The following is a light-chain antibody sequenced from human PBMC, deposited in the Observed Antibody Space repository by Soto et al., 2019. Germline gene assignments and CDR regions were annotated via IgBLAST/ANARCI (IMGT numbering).Light chain of an antibody. J-gene: IGKJ1*01. CDR2: AAS. V-gene: IGKV1-39*01. CDR1: QSIRIY. Sequence: DIQMTQSPSSLSASVGDRVTITCRASQSIRIYLNWYQQKPGKAPELLIHAASSLQSGVPSRFSGSGSGTDFTLTISSLQPEDFGTYYCQQSYSAPPTFGQGTKVEIK. CDR3: QQSYSAPPT.